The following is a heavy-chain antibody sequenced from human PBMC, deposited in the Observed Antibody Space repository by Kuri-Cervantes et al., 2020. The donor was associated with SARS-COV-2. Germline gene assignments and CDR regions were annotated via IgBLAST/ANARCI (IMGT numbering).Heavy chain of an antibody. CDR2: IKQDGSEK. J-gene: IGHJ3*02. Sequence: GESLKISCAASGFTFSDYYMTWIRQAPGKGLEWVANIKQDGSEKYYVDSVKGRFTISRDNAKNSLYLQMNSLRAEDTAVYYCARCRGGYYDSSGFYDGDAFDIWGQGTMVTVSS. V-gene: IGHV3-7*01. D-gene: IGHD3-22*01. CDR1: GFTFSDYY. CDR3: ARCRGGYYDSSGFYDGDAFDI.